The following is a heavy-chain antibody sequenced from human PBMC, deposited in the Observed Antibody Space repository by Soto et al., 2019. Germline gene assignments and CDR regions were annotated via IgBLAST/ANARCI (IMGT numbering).Heavy chain of an antibody. V-gene: IGHV2-5*02. CDR2: IYWDDDK. Sequence: QITLKESGPTLVKPTQTLTLTCTSSGFSLSTSGVGVGWIRQPPGKALEWLALIYWDDDKRYSPSLKSRLTITKDTSKNQVDLTMTNMDPVDTATYYCAHRLAATGLFDYWGQGTLVTVSS. D-gene: IGHD6-13*01. CDR3: AHRLAATGLFDY. CDR1: GFSLSTSGVG. J-gene: IGHJ4*02.